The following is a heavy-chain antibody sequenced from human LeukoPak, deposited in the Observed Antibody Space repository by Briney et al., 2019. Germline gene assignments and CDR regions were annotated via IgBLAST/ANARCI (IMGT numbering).Heavy chain of an antibody. CDR1: EFTVSSDY. CDR2: IYSGGFT. J-gene: IGHJ4*02. Sequence: GGSLRLSCAASEFTVSSDYMSWVRQAPGKGLEWVSTIYSGGFTYYADSVKGRFTISRDNSKNTLYLQMNNLRAEDTAVYYCARNGGFPQTYFDYWGQGTLVTVSS. CDR3: ARNGGFPQTYFDY. D-gene: IGHD3-16*01. V-gene: IGHV3-66*01.